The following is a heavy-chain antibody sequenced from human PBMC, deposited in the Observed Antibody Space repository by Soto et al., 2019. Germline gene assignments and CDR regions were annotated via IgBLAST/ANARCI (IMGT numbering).Heavy chain of an antibody. CDR2: FDPEDGET. CDR3: ATSGSGWYGLDY. V-gene: IGHV1-24*01. Sequence: QVQLVQSGAEVKKPGASVKVSCKVSGYTLTELSMHWVRQAPGKGLEWMGGFDPEDGETIYAQKFQGRVTMTEDTSTYTAYMELSRLRSEDTAVYYCATSGSGWYGLDYWGQGTLVTVSS. CDR1: GYTLTELS. D-gene: IGHD6-19*01. J-gene: IGHJ4*02.